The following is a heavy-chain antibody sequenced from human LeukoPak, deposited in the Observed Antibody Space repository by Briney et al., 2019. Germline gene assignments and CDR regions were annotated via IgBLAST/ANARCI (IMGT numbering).Heavy chain of an antibody. CDR2: ISETGST. V-gene: IGHV4-31*02. J-gene: IGHJ4*02. CDR3: ARHRRKYTREYHFDS. CDR1: GGSISGYY. Sequence: PSQTLALTCTVSGGSISGYYWGWMRQRPGRGLQWIGFISETGSTDYNPPLERRITMSVDNSRNQVPLRVRYATAADTAIYYCARHRRKYTREYHFDSWGQGILVSVSS. D-gene: IGHD6-6*01.